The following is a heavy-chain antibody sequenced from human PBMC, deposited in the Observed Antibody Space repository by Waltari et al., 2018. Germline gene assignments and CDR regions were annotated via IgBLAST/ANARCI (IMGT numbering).Heavy chain of an antibody. CDR2: IRYEGSNK. CDR3: AKVPPNAFDI. J-gene: IGHJ3*02. Sequence: QVQLVESGGGVVQPGGSLRLSCAASGFTFSSYGMHWVRQAPGKGLGWVACIRYEGSNKYYADSVKGRFTISRDNSKNTLYLQMNSLRAEDTAVYYCAKVPPNAFDIWGQGTMVTVSS. V-gene: IGHV3-30*02. CDR1: GFTFSSYG.